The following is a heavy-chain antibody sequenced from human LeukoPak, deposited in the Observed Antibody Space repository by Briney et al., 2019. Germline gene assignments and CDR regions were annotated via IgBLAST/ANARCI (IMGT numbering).Heavy chain of an antibody. CDR2: ISWNSGSI. Sequence: GGFLRLSCAASGFTFDDYAMHWVRQAPGKGLEWVSGISWNSGSIDYADSVKGRFTISRDNAKNSLYLQMNGLRAEDTALYYCAKGPRPSRYGYVDYWGQGTLVTVPS. V-gene: IGHV3-9*01. CDR1: GFTFDDYA. D-gene: IGHD5-18*01. CDR3: AKGPRPSRYGYVDY. J-gene: IGHJ4*02.